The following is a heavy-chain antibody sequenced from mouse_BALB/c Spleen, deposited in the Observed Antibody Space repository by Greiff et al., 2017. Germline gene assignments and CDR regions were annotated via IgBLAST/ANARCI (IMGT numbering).Heavy chain of an antibody. CDR2: INPSSGYT. D-gene: IGHD2-14*01. J-gene: IGHJ2*01. V-gene: IGHV1-4*02. CDR3: ASSYRYYFDY. Sequence: QVQLKQSAAELARPGASVKMSCKASGYTFTSYTMHWVKQRPGQGLEWIGYINPSSGYTEYNQKFKDKTTLTADKSSSTAYMQLSSLTSEDSAVYYCASSYRYYFDYWGQGTTLTVSS. CDR1: GYTFTSYT.